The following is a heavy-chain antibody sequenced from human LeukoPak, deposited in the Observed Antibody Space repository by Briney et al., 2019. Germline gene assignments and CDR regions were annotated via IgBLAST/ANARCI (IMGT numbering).Heavy chain of an antibody. CDR2: ISYDRRNK. CDR3: ARDPALYCTGGSCREYYFDY. CDR1: GCTFSNYA. D-gene: IGHD2-15*01. Sequence: PGRSLRLSCAVSGCTFSNYAMHWVRQAPGKGLEWVALISYDRRNKYYADSVKGRFTVSRDNAKSTLYLQMNSLRGEDTAVYYCARDPALYCTGGSCREYYFDYWGQGALVTVSS. V-gene: IGHV3-30*04. J-gene: IGHJ4*02.